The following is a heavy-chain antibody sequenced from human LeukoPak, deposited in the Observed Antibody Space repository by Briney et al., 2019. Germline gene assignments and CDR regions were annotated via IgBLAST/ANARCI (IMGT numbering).Heavy chain of an antibody. V-gene: IGHV3-30*02. D-gene: IGHD3-10*01. CDR3: AKDLAVELLWFGESQNYYDYGMDV. J-gene: IGHJ6*02. CDR1: GVTFTSYG. CDR2: IRYDGSNK. Sequence: AGTLRLSCAVSGVTFTSYGMHWVRQAPGKGLEWVAFIRYDGSNKYYADSVKGRFTISRDNSKNTLYLQMNSLRAEDTAVYYCAKDLAVELLWFGESQNYYDYGMDVWGQGTTVTVSS.